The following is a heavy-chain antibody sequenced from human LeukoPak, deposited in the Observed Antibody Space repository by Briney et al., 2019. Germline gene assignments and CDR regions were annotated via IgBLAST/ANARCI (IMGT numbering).Heavy chain of an antibody. CDR2: IYYSGST. Sequence: SETLSLTCTVSGGSISSSSYYWGWIRQPPGKGLEWIGSIYYSGSTYYNPSLKSRVTISVDTSKNQFSLKLSSVTAADTAVYYCASGLWFGELFGPPSNWFDPWGQGTLVTVSS. J-gene: IGHJ5*02. CDR1: GGSISSSSYY. CDR3: ASGLWFGELFGPPSNWFDP. D-gene: IGHD3-10*01. V-gene: IGHV4-39*07.